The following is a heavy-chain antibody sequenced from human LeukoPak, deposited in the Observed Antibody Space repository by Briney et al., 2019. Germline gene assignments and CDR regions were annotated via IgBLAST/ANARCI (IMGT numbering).Heavy chain of an antibody. V-gene: IGHV1-2*02. J-gene: IGHJ4*02. D-gene: IGHD1-1*01. Sequence: ASVKVSCKASGYTFTGYYMHWVRQAPGQGFEWMGWINPNSGDTNYAQKFQGRITMTRDTSISTAYMELSILRSDDTAVYYCARDQPTSFRHSYNFDYWGQGTLVTVSS. CDR1: GYTFTGYY. CDR2: INPNSGDT. CDR3: ARDQPTSFRHSYNFDY.